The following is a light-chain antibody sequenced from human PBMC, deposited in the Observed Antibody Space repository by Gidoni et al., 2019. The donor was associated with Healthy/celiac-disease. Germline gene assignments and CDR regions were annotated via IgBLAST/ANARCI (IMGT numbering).Light chain of an antibody. CDR3: QQRSNWPGT. V-gene: IGKV3-11*01. Sequence: EIVLTQSPATLSLSPGERATISCRASQSVSSYLAWYQQKPGQAPRLLIYDASNRATGIPAMFSGSGSGTDFTLTISSLEPEDFAVYYCQQRSNWPGTFGQGTKVEIK. J-gene: IGKJ1*01. CDR2: DAS. CDR1: QSVSSY.